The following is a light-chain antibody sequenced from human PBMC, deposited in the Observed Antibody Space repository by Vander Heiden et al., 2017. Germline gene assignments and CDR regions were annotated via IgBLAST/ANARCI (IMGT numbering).Light chain of an antibody. Sequence: DIQMTQSPSSVSAAVGDRVTITCRASQGISSWLVWYQQKPGKAPNLLIYAASRLQSGVPSRFSGSGSGTDFTLTINSLQPEDFATYYCQQANSFLLTFGGGTKVEIK. V-gene: IGKV1-12*01. CDR3: QQANSFLLT. CDR1: QGISSW. CDR2: AAS. J-gene: IGKJ4*01.